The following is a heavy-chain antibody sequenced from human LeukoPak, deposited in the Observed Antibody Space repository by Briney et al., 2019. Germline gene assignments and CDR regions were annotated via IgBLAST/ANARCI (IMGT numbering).Heavy chain of an antibody. CDR2: INHSGSP. CDR3: GSRRTAMFGVIKGPIDY. V-gene: IGHV4-34*01. J-gene: IGHJ4*02. CDR1: GGSFSGYY. D-gene: IGHD3-3*01. Sequence: SETPSLTCAVYGGSFSGYYWTWIRQPPGKGLEWIGEINHSGSPNNNPSLKSRVSISFDTSKNQFSLKLTSVTAADTAVYYCGSRRTAMFGVIKGPIDYWGQGTLVTVSS.